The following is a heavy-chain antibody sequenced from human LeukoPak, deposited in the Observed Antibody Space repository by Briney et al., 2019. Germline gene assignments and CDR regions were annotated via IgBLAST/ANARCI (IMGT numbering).Heavy chain of an antibody. V-gene: IGHV3-23*01. J-gene: IGHJ4*02. CDR3: AKDYSDYAKPIDY. CDR2: ISGSGGST. Sequence: GGSLRVSCAAFGFTFSSYAMSWVRQAPGKGLEWGSAISGSGGSTYYADSVKGRFTISRDNSKNTLYLQMNSLRAEDTAVYYCAKDYSDYAKPIDYWGQGTLVTVSS. D-gene: IGHD4-11*01. CDR1: GFTFSSYA.